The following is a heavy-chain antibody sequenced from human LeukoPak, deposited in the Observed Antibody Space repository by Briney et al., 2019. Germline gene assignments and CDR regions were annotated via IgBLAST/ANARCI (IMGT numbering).Heavy chain of an antibody. CDR1: GFTFSSYW. Sequence: GGSLRLSCAASGFTFSSYWMSWVRQAPGRGLEWVANIKQDGSEKYYVDSVKGRFTISRDNAKNSLFLQMNSLRAEDTAVYYCARDLPPSSYCSGGSCYLGGAFDIWGQGTMVTVSS. J-gene: IGHJ3*02. CDR2: IKQDGSEK. CDR3: ARDLPPSSYCSGGSCYLGGAFDI. D-gene: IGHD2-15*01. V-gene: IGHV3-7*03.